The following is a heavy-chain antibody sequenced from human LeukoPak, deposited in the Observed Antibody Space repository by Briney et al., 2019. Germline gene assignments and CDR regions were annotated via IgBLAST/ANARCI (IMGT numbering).Heavy chain of an antibody. D-gene: IGHD6-13*01. Sequence: GASVKVSCEASGGTFSSYAISWVRQAPGQGLEWMGGIIPIFGTANYAQKFQGRVTITADESTSTAYMELSSLRSEDTAVYYCARDPAVAAAGTHHSPRGYNWFDPWGQGTLVTVSS. V-gene: IGHV1-69*13. CDR1: GGTFSSYA. J-gene: IGHJ5*02. CDR2: IIPIFGTA. CDR3: ARDPAVAAAGTHHSPRGYNWFDP.